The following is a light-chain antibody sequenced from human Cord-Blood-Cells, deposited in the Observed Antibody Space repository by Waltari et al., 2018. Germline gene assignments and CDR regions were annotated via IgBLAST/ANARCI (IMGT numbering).Light chain of an antibody. Sequence: QSALTRPASVSGSPGQPLTISCTATSSNVGGYNYASWYQQPPGKAPKLMIYDVSNRPSGVSNRFSGSKSGNTASLTISGLQAEDEADYYCSSYTSSSTVVFGGGTKLTVL. V-gene: IGLV2-14*01. CDR2: DVS. J-gene: IGLJ2*01. CDR1: SSNVGGYNY. CDR3: SSYTSSSTVV.